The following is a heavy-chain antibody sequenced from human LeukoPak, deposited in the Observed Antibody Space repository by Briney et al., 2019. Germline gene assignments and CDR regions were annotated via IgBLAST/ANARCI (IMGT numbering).Heavy chain of an antibody. D-gene: IGHD2-15*01. CDR2: ISSSSSTI. Sequence: GGSLRLSCAASGFTFSSYSMNWVRQAPGKGLEWVSYISSSSSTIYYADSVKGRFTISRDNAKNSLYLQMNSLRAEDTAVYYCAKDAGDVVVVAATGWFDPWGQGTLVTVSS. V-gene: IGHV3-48*01. CDR3: AKDAGDVVVVAATGWFDP. CDR1: GFTFSSYS. J-gene: IGHJ5*02.